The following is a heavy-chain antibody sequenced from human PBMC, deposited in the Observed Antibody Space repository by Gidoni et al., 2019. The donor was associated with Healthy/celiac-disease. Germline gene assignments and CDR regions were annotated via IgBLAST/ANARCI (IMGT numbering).Heavy chain of an antibody. V-gene: IGHV4-61*02. D-gene: IGHD3-10*01. CDR3: ARESITIVLDAFDI. Sequence: QVQLQESGPGLVKPSQTLSLTCTVSGGSISSGSYYWSWIRQPAGKGLEWIGRIYTSGSTNYNPSLKSRVTISVDTSKNQFALKLSSVTAADTAVYYCARESITIVLDAFDIWGQGTMVTVSS. J-gene: IGHJ3*02. CDR1: GGSISSGSYY. CDR2: IYTSGST.